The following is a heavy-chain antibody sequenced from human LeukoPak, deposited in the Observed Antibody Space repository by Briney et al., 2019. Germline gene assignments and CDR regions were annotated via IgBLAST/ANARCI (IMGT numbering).Heavy chain of an antibody. V-gene: IGHV3-48*01. CDR1: GFTFSSYS. CDR3: ARDLIIWGASLLGAFDI. D-gene: IGHD3-16*01. J-gene: IGHJ3*02. Sequence: GGSLRLSCAASGFTFSSYSMNWVRQAPGKGLEWVSYISSSSSTIYYADSVKGRFTISRDNAKNSLYLQMNSLRAEDTAVYYCARDLIIWGASLLGAFDIWGQGTMVTVSS. CDR2: ISSSSSTI.